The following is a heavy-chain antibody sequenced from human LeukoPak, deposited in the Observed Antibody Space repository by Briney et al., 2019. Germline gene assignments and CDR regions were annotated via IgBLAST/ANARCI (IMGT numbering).Heavy chain of an antibody. V-gene: IGHV3-30*03. CDR1: GFTFSGYG. D-gene: IGHD2-2*01. CDR2: ISDDGSKK. J-gene: IGHJ3*02. CDR3: ARDIKGQYQDAFDI. Sequence: GGSLRLSCAASGFTFSGYGMYWVRQAPGKGLEWVALISDDGSKKSYADSVKGRFTISRDSSKNTLYLQMNSLRSEDTAVYYCARDIKGQYQDAFDIWGQGTMVTVSS.